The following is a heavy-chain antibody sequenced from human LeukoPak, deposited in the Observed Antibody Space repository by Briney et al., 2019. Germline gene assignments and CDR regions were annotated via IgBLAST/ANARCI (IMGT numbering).Heavy chain of an antibody. CDR2: IYTTGST. CDR1: GGSISNYY. V-gene: IGHV4-4*07. Sequence: PSETLSLTCTVSGGSISNYYWSWIRQPAGKGLEWIGRIYTTGSTNYSPSLKSRATMSVDTSKNHFSLKLSSVTAADTAVYYCARDPTTNGWADSWFDPWGQGTLVTISS. J-gene: IGHJ5*02. CDR3: ARDPTTNGWADSWFDP. D-gene: IGHD6-19*01.